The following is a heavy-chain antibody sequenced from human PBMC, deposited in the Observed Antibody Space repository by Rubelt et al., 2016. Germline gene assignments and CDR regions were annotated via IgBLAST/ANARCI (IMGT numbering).Heavy chain of an antibody. Sequence: QVQLVQSGAEAKKPGASVKISCKASGYSFGDYAIHWVRQAPGQRPEWMGWISAGNGKTRYSQNFQGRVTITRDTSASAAFMELSSLRSEDTAVYYCARDQGYQLFAFWGQGTLVTVSS. CDR3: ARDQGYQLFAF. D-gene: IGHD2-2*01. CDR1: GYSFGDYA. V-gene: IGHV1-3*01. CDR2: ISAGNGKT. J-gene: IGHJ4*02.